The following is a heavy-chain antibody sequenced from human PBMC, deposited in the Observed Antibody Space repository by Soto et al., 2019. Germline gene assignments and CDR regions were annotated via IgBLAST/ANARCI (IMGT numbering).Heavy chain of an antibody. CDR1: GFTFSSYW. Sequence: GGSLRLSCAASGFTFSSYWMSWVRQAPGKGLEWVANIKQDGNEKYYVDSVKGRFTISRDNAKNSLYLQMNSLRAEDTAVYYCSTYYDFWSGSKKIYYYYMDVWGKGTTVTVSS. CDR3: STYYDFWSGSKKIYYYYMDV. V-gene: IGHV3-7*01. CDR2: IKQDGNEK. J-gene: IGHJ6*03. D-gene: IGHD3-3*01.